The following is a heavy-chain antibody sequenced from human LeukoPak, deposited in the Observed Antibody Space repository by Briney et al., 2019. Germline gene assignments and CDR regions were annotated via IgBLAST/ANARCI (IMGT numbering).Heavy chain of an antibody. D-gene: IGHD1-26*01. V-gene: IGHV3-21*01. Sequence: WGSLRLSCAASGFTFSSYNVNWVGQTPGQGLEWVSSITSGSSHIYYADSVKGRFTISRDNAKSSLYLQMNSLRAEDTAVYYCARDPYSGSYGADYYYYMDVWGKGTTVTISS. CDR3: ARDPYSGSYGADYYYYMDV. CDR1: GFTFSSYN. J-gene: IGHJ6*03. CDR2: ITSGSSHI.